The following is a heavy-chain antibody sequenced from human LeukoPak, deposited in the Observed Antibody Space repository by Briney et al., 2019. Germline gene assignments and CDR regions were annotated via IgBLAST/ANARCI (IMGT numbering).Heavy chain of an antibody. CDR3: ARDRDEGLGGFLEYY. D-gene: IGHD3-3*01. J-gene: IGHJ4*02. V-gene: IGHV1-69*13. Sequence: RASVKVSCKASGGTFSSYAISWLRQAPGQGLEWMGGIIPIFGTANYAQKFQGRVTITADESTSTAYMELSSLRSEDTAVYYCARDRDEGLGGFLEYYWGQGTLVTVSS. CDR2: IIPIFGTA. CDR1: GGTFSSYA.